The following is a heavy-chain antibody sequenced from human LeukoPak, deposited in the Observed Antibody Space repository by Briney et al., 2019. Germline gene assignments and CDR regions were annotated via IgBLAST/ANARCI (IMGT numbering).Heavy chain of an antibody. D-gene: IGHD6-13*01. V-gene: IGHV4-39*07. CDR1: GGSISSSSYY. Sequence: SETLSLTCTVSGGSISSSSYYWGWIRQPRGKGVGWIGSIYYSGSTYYNPSLKSRVTISVDTSKNQFSLKLSSETAADTAVYYCARGYSSSSPYYYYMDVWGKGTTVTVSS. J-gene: IGHJ6*03. CDR3: ARGYSSSSPYYYYMDV. CDR2: IYYSGST.